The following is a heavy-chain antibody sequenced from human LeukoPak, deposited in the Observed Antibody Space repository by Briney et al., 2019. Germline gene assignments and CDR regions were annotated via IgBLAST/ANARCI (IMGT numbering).Heavy chain of an antibody. CDR2: ISHSGST. Sequence: SGTLSLTFAVSGDSISSNHWWSWVRQPPGKGLEWIGEISHSGSTNYNPSLKSRITILVDKSKNQFALKLSSVTAADTAVYFCASNGYYAIDYWGQGTLVTVSS. D-gene: IGHD3-3*01. CDR1: GDSISSNHW. V-gene: IGHV4-4*02. J-gene: IGHJ4*02. CDR3: ASNGYYAIDY.